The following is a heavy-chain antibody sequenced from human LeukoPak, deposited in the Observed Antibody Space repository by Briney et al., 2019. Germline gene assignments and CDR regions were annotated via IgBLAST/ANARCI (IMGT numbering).Heavy chain of an antibody. Sequence: ASVKVSCKASGYTFTGYYMHWVRQAPGQGLEWMGWINPNSGGTNYAQKFQGRVTMTRDTSISTVYMELSGLRSDDTAVYYCARDLEVPGGNRLFDYWGQGTLVTVSS. CDR2: INPNSGGT. J-gene: IGHJ4*02. V-gene: IGHV1-2*02. D-gene: IGHD4-23*01. CDR1: GYTFTGYY. CDR3: ARDLEVPGGNRLFDY.